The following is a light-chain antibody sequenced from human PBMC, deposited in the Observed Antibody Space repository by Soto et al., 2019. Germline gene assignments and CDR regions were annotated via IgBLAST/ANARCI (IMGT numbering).Light chain of an antibody. J-gene: IGKJ1*01. CDR1: QSVNSKY. V-gene: IGKV3-20*01. CDR2: DAS. Sequence: EIVLTQSPGTLSLSPGERVTLSCRASQSVNSKYLAWYQQKPGQAPRLLMYDASRRASGIPDRFSGSGSGTDFTLTISRLEPEDFAMYYCQQYGDSWTFGQGTKVEV. CDR3: QQYGDSWT.